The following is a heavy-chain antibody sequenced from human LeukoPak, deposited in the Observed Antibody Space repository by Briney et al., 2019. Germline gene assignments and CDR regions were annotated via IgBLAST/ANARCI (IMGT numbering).Heavy chain of an antibody. J-gene: IGHJ4*02. Sequence: GGSLRLSCAASGFTFSSAAMTWVRQAPGKELEWVSTVTGSDDRTYYADSVKGRFTISRDYSKNTLHLQMNSLRVEDTAIYYCAKGPHVGSGYHPDYWGQGNLVTVSS. CDR2: VTGSDDRT. V-gene: IGHV3-23*01. CDR3: AKGPHVGSGYHPDY. D-gene: IGHD3-22*01. CDR1: GFTFSSAA.